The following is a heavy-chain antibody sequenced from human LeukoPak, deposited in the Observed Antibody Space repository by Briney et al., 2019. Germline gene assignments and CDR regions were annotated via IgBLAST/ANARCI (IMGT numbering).Heavy chain of an antibody. CDR2: ITPYTNNT. CDR3: ARPAGYSYGGDFDY. V-gene: IGHV1-18*01. CDR1: GYTFTSYI. Sequence: GASAKVSCKASGYTFTSYIINWVRQAPGQGPEWMGWITPYTNNTNSAQKFQGRVTMTTDTSTSTAYMELMNLRSDDTAVYYCARPAGYSYGGDFDYWGQGALVTVSP. J-gene: IGHJ4*02. D-gene: IGHD5-18*01.